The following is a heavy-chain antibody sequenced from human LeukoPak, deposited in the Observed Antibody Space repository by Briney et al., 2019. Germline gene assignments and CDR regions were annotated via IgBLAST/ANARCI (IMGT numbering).Heavy chain of an antibody. CDR2: ISYDGSNK. J-gene: IGHJ4*02. CDR1: GFTFSSYG. V-gene: IGHV3-30*03. CDR3: VGIRTDYYFDY. Sequence: GGSLRLSCAASGFTFSSYGMHWVRQAPGKGLEWVAVISYDGSNKYYADSVKGRFTISRDNSKNTLYLQMNSLRAEDTAVYYCVGIRTDYYFDYWGQGTLVTVSS. D-gene: IGHD6-13*01.